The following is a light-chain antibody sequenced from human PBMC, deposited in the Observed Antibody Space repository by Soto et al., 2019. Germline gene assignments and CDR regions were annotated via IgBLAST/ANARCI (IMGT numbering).Light chain of an antibody. V-gene: IGLV2-14*03. CDR3: TSYPTSSTVV. J-gene: IGLJ2*01. CDR1: SSDVGASNY. Sequence: QSVLTQPASVSGSPGQSITISCTGTSSDVGASNYVSWYQQHPGEAPKLMISDVTDRPSGVSYRFSGSKSGSTASLTISGLQAEDEADYFCTSYPTSSTVVFGGGTKLTVL. CDR2: DVT.